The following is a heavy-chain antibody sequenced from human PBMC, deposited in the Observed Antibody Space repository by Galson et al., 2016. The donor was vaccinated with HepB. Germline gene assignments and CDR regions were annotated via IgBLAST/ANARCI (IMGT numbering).Heavy chain of an antibody. J-gene: IGHJ2*01. V-gene: IGHV1-2*06. CDR2: IDPNRGDT. CDR3: TRGGPPSYFDV. CDR1: GYIFTAYY. Sequence: SVKVSCKASGYIFTAYYIHWVRQAPGQGLEWMGRIDPNRGDTIFAQKFQGGVTLTRDTSLTTVYLELTRLRPTDTAVYFCTRGGPPSYFDVWGRGTLVTV.